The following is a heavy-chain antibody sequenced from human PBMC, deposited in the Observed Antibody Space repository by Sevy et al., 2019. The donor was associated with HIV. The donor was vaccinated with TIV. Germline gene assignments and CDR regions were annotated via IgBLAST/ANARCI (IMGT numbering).Heavy chain of an antibody. CDR3: ARDGSSGGLFLKDYYYFGMDV. V-gene: IGHV3-30*03. CDR2: ISYDGNNK. CDR1: GFTFSSYA. Sequence: GGSLRLSCAASGFTFSSYAMHWVRQAPGKGLEWVGVISYDGNNKYADSVKGRFTISRDNSKNTLYLQMNSLRAEDTAVYYCARDGSSGGLFLKDYYYFGMDVWGQGTTVTVSS. J-gene: IGHJ6*02. D-gene: IGHD3-16*01.